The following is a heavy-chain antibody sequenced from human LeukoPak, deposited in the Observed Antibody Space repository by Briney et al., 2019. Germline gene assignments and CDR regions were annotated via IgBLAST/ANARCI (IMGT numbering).Heavy chain of an antibody. CDR1: GGSISRYY. CDR2: ISYTGST. V-gene: IGHV4-59*01. CDR3: ARTAKYYYGSEAYYFFDY. D-gene: IGHD3-10*01. Sequence: SETLSLTCTVSGGSISRYYWSWIRQPPGKGLEWIGYISYTGSTTYNSSLKSRVTISLDTSQNQFSLKLTSVTPADTAVYYCARTAKYYYGSEAYYFFDYWGQGTLVTVSS. J-gene: IGHJ4*02.